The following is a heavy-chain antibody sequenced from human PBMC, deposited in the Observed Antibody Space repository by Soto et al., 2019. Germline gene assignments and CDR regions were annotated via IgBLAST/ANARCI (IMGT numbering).Heavy chain of an antibody. J-gene: IGHJ6*03. CDR1: GFTFSSYW. Sequence: GGSLRLSCAASGFTFSSYWMHWVRQAPGKGLVWVSRINSDGSSTSYADSVKGRFTISRDNAKNTLYLQMNSLRAEDTAVYYCASSGYYYYYYMDVWGKGTTVTVSS. CDR3: ASSGYYYYYYMDV. V-gene: IGHV3-74*01. D-gene: IGHD6-25*01. CDR2: INSDGSST.